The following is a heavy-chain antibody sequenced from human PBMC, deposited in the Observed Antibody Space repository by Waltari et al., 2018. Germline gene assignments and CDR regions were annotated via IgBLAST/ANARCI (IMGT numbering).Heavy chain of an antibody. D-gene: IGHD3-22*01. CDR3: ASTVYYDSSGWTYYFDY. V-gene: IGHV4-39*01. CDR2: IYYSGST. J-gene: IGHJ4*02. CDR1: GGSISSSSYY. Sequence: QLQLQESGPGLLKPSETLSLTCPISGGSISSSSYYLGWIRQPPGKGLEWIGSIYYSGSTYYNPSLKSRVTISVDTSKNQFSLKLSSVTAADTAVYYCASTVYYDSSGWTYYFDYWSQGTLVTVSS.